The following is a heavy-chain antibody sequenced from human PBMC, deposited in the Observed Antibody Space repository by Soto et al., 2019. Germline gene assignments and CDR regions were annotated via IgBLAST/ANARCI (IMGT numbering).Heavy chain of an antibody. CDR1: GGSISSSNW. CDR2: IFHSGST. V-gene: IGHV4-4*02. D-gene: IGHD3-16*02. CDR3: ARVMITFGGVIVTSMGAFDI. Sequence: SETLSLTCAVSGGSISSSNWWSWVRQPPGKGLEWIGEIFHSGSTNYNPSLKSRVTISVDKSKNQFSLKLSSVTAADTAVYYCARVMITFGGVIVTSMGAFDIWGQGTMVTVS. J-gene: IGHJ3*02.